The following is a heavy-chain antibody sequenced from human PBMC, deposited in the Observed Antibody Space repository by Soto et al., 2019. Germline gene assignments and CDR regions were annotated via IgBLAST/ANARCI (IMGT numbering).Heavy chain of an antibody. J-gene: IGHJ6*02. V-gene: IGHV4-59*12. CDR2: LHNSGTT. D-gene: IGHD3-3*01. CDR1: GGTISDFH. CDR3: ARLWSPHYYYGMDV. Sequence: SETLSLTCTVSGGTISDFHWSWIRQSPGKGLEWIGYLHNSGTTNYSPSFQGHVTISADKSISTAYLQWSSLKASDTAMYYCARLWSPHYYYGMDVWGQGTTVTVSS.